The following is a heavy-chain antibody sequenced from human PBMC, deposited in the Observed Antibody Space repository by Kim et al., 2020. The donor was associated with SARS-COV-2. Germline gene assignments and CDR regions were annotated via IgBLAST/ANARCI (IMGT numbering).Heavy chain of an antibody. Sequence: ASVKVSCKASGYTFTSYAMNWVRQAPGQGLEWMGWINTNTGNPTYAQGFTGRFVFSLDTSVSTAYLQISSLKAEDTAVYYCARENSITIFGVVISFDYMDVWGKGPRSPSP. J-gene: IGHJ6*03. CDR2: INTNTGNP. CDR3: ARENSITIFGVVISFDYMDV. D-gene: IGHD3-3*01. V-gene: IGHV7-4-1*02. CDR1: GYTFTSYA.